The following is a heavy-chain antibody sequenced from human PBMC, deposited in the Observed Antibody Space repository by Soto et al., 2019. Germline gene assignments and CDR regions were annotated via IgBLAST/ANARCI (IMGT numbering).Heavy chain of an antibody. CDR2: IIPILNIV. V-gene: IGHV1-69*02. CDR1: GSTFSTCT. Sequence: QVHPVQSGAEVTKPGSSVKVSWNSSGSTFSTCTITWVRQAPGQGLELMGRIIPILNIVKYAQKLQGRVTMTADISTTTAYMDLRSLSSEETAVSYCATVEGTALGTDLWCPGPMFTVS. CDR3: ATVEGTALGTDL. D-gene: IGHD5-18*01. J-gene: IGHJ5*02.